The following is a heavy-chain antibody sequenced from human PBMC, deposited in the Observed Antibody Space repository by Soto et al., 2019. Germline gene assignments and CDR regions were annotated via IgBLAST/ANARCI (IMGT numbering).Heavy chain of an antibody. V-gene: IGHV3-23*01. CDR2: ISGSGGST. CDR3: AKDALRGVYVVRQWLHLIPFSLSSWDY. J-gene: IGHJ4*02. D-gene: IGHD3-10*01. CDR1: GFTFSRYA. Sequence: GGSLRLSCAASGFTFSRYAMSWVRQAPGKGLEWVSAISGSGGSTYYADSVKGRFTISRDNSKNTLYLQMNSLRAEDTAVYYCAKDALRGVYVVRQWLHLIPFSLSSWDYWCQGTLGTVS.